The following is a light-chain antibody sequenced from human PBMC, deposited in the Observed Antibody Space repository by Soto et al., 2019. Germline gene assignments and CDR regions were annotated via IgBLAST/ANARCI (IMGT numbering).Light chain of an antibody. J-gene: IGKJ1*01. Sequence: DIQMSKSPSALSGSIEDRVTIPYLASQTFVSSLAWYQQKPEKAPRLLIYKASTLKSGVPSRFSGSGSGTEFTLTISSLQPDDFVTYYSKHSNIYSEAFGQ. CDR2: KAS. CDR1: QTFVSS. V-gene: IGKV1-5*03. CDR3: KHSNIYSEA.